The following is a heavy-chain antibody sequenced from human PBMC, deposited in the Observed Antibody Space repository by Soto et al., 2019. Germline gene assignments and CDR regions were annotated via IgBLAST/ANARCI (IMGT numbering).Heavy chain of an antibody. D-gene: IGHD3-10*01. CDR3: ARVLRGALAYYFDS. CDR1: GFSATSSGVG. CDR2: IYWDDAD. Sequence: QITLKESGPPLVKPTQTLTLTCAFSGFSATSSGVGVAWLRQPPGKALEWLTVIYWDDADQYRPSLKTRLTIIKDTFKRLGVLTMAKNDSVDTCSDYWARVLRGALAYYFDSWGQGTLVPVTS. J-gene: IGHJ4*02. V-gene: IGHV2-5*02.